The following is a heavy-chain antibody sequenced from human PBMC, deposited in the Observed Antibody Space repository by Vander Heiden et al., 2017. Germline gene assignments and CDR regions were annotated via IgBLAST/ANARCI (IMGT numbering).Heavy chain of an antibody. Sequence: QVQLQESGPRLVQPSETLSLMCNVSGVSVSSGNYYWSWIRQTPGKGPQWIGYVFHSGITNYNPSLKSRVTISIDMFKDQFFLTLKSVTAADTAVYYCTRDRRRGYEWWGQGTLVTVSS. CDR3: TRDRRRGYEW. CDR2: VFHSGIT. V-gene: IGHV4-61*01. D-gene: IGHD5-12*01. CDR1: GVSVSSGNYY. J-gene: IGHJ4*02.